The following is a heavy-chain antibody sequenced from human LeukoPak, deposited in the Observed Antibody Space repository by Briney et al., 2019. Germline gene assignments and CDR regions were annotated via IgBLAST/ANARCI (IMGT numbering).Heavy chain of an antibody. Sequence: ASVTVSCTASGYTFTGYYMHWVRQAPGEGLEWMLWINPNSGDTNYAQKFKGRVTMTRDTSISAAYMELSSLRFDDTAVYYCSRAADVVLVPPSDDWGQGTLVTVSS. V-gene: IGHV1-2*02. CDR1: GYTFTGYY. CDR3: SRAADVVLVPPSDD. J-gene: IGHJ4*02. CDR2: INPNSGDT. D-gene: IGHD2-8*02.